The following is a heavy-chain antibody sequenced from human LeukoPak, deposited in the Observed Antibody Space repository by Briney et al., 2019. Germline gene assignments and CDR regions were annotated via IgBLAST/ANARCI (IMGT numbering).Heavy chain of an antibody. CDR2: VSRSGGSI. J-gene: IGHJ4*02. Sequence: GGSLRLSCAASGFTLSNYAMTWVRQAPGKGLEWVSSVSRSGGSIYYADSVKGRFTSSRDNSKNTLYLQMNSLRVDDTAVYYCAKRGAEVGETVAPGDYWGQGTLATVSS. D-gene: IGHD1-26*01. CDR3: AKRGAEVGETVAPGDY. V-gene: IGHV3-23*01. CDR1: GFTLSNYA.